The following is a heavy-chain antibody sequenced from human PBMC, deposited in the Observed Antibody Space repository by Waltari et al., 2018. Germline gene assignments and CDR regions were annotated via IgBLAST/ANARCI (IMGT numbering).Heavy chain of an antibody. CDR2: IFSNDEK. D-gene: IGHD6-19*01. CDR1: GFSLSNARMG. V-gene: IGHV2-26*01. Sequence: QVTLKESGPVLVKPTETLTLTCTVSGFSLSNARMGVSWIRQPPGKALEWLAHIFSNDEKSYSTSLKSRLTISKDTSKSQVVLTMTNMDPVDTPTYYCARSIAVAGDPGWYFDLWGRGTLVTVSS. J-gene: IGHJ2*01. CDR3: ARSIAVAGDPGWYFDL.